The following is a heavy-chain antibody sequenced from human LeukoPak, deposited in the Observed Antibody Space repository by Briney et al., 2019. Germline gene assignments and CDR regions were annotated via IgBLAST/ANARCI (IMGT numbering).Heavy chain of an antibody. Sequence: PSETLSLTCTVSGGSISSSSYYWGWIRQPPGKGLEWIGSIYYSGSTYYNPSLKGRVTISVDTSKNQFSLKPSSVTAADTAVYYCARPGGITRIVDGWFDPWGQGTLVTVSS. CDR3: ARPGGITRIVDGWFDP. J-gene: IGHJ5*02. CDR2: IYYSGST. V-gene: IGHV4-39*01. CDR1: GGSISSSSYY. D-gene: IGHD3-22*01.